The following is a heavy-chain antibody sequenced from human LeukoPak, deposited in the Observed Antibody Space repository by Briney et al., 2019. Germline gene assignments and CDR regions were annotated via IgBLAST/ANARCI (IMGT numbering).Heavy chain of an antibody. CDR1: GFTFTTYD. Sequence: GGSLRLSCAVSGFTFTTYDMNWVRQAPGKGLEWVSYISSSGSTIYYADSVKGRFTISRDNAKNSLYLQMNSLRAEDTAVYYCARDDYSCSGGSCYSVCFDFWGQGTLVTVSS. J-gene: IGHJ4*02. CDR3: ARDDYSCSGGSCYSVCFDF. V-gene: IGHV3-48*03. CDR2: ISSSGSTI. D-gene: IGHD2-15*01.